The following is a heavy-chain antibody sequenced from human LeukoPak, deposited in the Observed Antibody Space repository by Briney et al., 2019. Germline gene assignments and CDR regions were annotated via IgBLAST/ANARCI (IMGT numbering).Heavy chain of an antibody. CDR2: IYYTGST. D-gene: IGHD2-15*01. V-gene: IGHV4-59*08. J-gene: IGHJ4*02. CDR1: GGSISSFY. CDR3: TRRAYCSGGTCYSDY. Sequence: SETLSLTCSVSGGSISSFYWGWIRQPPGSGMGWIGYIYYTGSTNCNPSLKSRVTMFVDMSKNQFSLKLSSVTAADTAVYYCTRRAYCSGGTCYSDYWGQGTLVTVSS.